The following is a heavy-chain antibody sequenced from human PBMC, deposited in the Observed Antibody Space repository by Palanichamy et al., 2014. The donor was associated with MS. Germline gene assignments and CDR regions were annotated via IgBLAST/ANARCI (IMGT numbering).Heavy chain of an antibody. CDR2: IDWDDDK. CDR3: ARLTTTTPHDAFDM. D-gene: IGHD1-1*01. V-gene: IGHV2-70*13. CDR1: GFSLSTSGMC. J-gene: IGHJ3*02. Sequence: QVTLRESGPALVKPTQTLTLTCTFSGFSLSTSGMCVNWIRQSPGKALEWLARIDWDDDKYYSTSLKTRLTISKDTSRNQVALTMTNMDPVGTATYYCARLTTTTPHDAFDMWGQGTKVTVSS.